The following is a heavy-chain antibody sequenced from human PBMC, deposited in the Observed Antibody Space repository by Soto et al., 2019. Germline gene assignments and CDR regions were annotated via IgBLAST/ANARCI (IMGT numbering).Heavy chain of an antibody. V-gene: IGHV1-18*01. Sequence: SVKVSCKGSGYTFTSYGNSGVRQAPGQGLEWMGWISAYNGNTNYAQKLQGRVTMTTDTSTSTAYMELRSLRSDYTAVYYCARDHGKGPFDYWGQGTLVTVSS. CDR3: ARDHGKGPFDY. J-gene: IGHJ4*02. CDR1: GYTFTSYG. CDR2: ISAYNGNT.